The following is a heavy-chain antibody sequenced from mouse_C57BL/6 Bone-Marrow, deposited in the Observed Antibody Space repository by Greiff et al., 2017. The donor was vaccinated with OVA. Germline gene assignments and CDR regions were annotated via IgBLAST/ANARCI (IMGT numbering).Heavy chain of an antibody. Sequence: EVQLQPSGPVLVRPGASVTMSCKTSCYPFTSSWMHWVKQRPGQGLDWIGAIYPGNSDTSYNQKFKGKAKLTAVTSASTAYMELSSLTNEDSAVYYCTIEDMRYGYDGVYFDYWGQGTTLTVSS. J-gene: IGHJ2*01. V-gene: IGHV1-5*01. CDR1: CYPFTSSW. D-gene: IGHD2-2*01. CDR3: TIEDMRYGYDGVYFDY. CDR2: IYPGNSDT.